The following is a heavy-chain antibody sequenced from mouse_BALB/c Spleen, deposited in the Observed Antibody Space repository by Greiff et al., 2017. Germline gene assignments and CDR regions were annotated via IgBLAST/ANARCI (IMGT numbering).Heavy chain of an antibody. V-gene: IGHV5-12-1*01. CDR2: ISSGGGST. D-gene: IGHD2-10*02. CDR3: ARRQYGNYNYAIDY. Sequence: DVKLVESGGGLVKPGGSLKLSCAASGFAFSSYDMSWVRQTPEKRLEWVAYISSGGGSTYYPDTVKGRFTISRDNAKNTLYLQMSSLKSEDTAMYYCARRQYGNYNYAIDYWGQGTSGTVSS. CDR1: GFAFSSYD. J-gene: IGHJ4*01.